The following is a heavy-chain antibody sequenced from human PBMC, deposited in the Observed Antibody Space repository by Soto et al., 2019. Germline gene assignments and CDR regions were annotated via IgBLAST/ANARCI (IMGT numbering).Heavy chain of an antibody. J-gene: IGHJ4*02. CDR2: VSTNDDRT. CDR1: GYIFTAYG. Sequence: ASVKVSCKTYGYIFTAYGLAWLRQAPGQRPEWMGWVSTNDDRTNYAQKFQGRVTMTTDRSTTTTSMELRSLRPDDTAVYYCARELNTESSAYYSFAFWGQGTLVTISS. V-gene: IGHV1-18*01. CDR3: ARELNTESSAYYSFAF. D-gene: IGHD3-22*01.